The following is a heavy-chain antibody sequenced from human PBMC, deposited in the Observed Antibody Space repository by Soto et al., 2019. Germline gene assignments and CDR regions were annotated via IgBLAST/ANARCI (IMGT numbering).Heavy chain of an antibody. Sequence: SLRLSCAASGFTFSSYGMHWVRQAPGKGLEWVAVIWYDGSNKYYADSVKGRFTISRDNSKNTLYLQMNSLRAEDTAVYYCAREVAAGTGNYYYMDVWGKGTTVTVSS. D-gene: IGHD6-13*01. J-gene: IGHJ6*03. V-gene: IGHV3-33*01. CDR1: GFTFSSYG. CDR3: AREVAAGTGNYYYMDV. CDR2: IWYDGSNK.